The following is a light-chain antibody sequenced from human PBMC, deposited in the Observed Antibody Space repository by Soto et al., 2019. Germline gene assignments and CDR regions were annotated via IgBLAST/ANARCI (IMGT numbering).Light chain of an antibody. CDR1: SSDVGAYTY. CDR2: DVI. V-gene: IGLV2-11*01. J-gene: IGLJ2*01. CDR3: CSYSDSSLAV. Sequence: QSALTQPRSVSGSPGQSVTISCTGTSSDVGAYTYVSWYQQHPGKAPKLMIYDVIKRPSGVPDRFSGSKSGNTASLTISRLQTEDEADYYCCSYSDSSLAVFGGGTKLTVL.